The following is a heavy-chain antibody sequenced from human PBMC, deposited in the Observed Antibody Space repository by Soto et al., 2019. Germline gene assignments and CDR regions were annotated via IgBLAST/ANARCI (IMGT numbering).Heavy chain of an antibody. CDR1: GYTLTELS. J-gene: IGHJ4*02. CDR3: ATRPYYDSSGYGPWDY. V-gene: IGHV1-24*01. D-gene: IGHD3-22*01. Sequence: ASVKVSCKVSGYTLTELSMHWVRQAPGKGLEWMGGFDPEDGETIYAQKFQGRVTMTEDTSTDTAYMELSSLRSEETAVYYCATRPYYDSSGYGPWDYWGQGTLVTVSS. CDR2: FDPEDGET.